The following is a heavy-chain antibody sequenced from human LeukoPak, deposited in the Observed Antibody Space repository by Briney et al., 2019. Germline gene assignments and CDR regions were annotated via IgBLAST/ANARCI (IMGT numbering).Heavy chain of an antibody. CDR2: IKQDGSEK. V-gene: IGHV3-7*01. Sequence: GGSLRLSCAASGFTFSSYWMSWVRQAPGKGLEWVANIKQDGSEKYYMDSVKGRFTISRDNAKNSLYLQMNSLRAEDTAVYYCARDSLVGATPFDYWGQGTPVTVSS. J-gene: IGHJ4*02. CDR1: GFTFSSYW. CDR3: ARDSLVGATPFDY. D-gene: IGHD1-26*01.